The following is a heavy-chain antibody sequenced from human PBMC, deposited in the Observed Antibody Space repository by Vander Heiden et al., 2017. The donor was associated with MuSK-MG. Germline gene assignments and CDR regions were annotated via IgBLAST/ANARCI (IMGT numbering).Heavy chain of an antibody. CDR3: ARLMVGFGELLYAFDI. V-gene: IGHV4-38-2*01. J-gene: IGHJ3*02. CDR2: IYHGGST. Sequence: QVQLQESGPGLVKPSETLSLTCAVSGYSISSGYYWGWIRQPSGKGLEWIGSIYHGGSTYYNPSLKSQVTISVDTSKNQFSLKLSSVTAADTAVYYCARLMVGFGELLYAFDIWGQGTMVTVSS. D-gene: IGHD3-10*01. CDR1: GYSISSGYY.